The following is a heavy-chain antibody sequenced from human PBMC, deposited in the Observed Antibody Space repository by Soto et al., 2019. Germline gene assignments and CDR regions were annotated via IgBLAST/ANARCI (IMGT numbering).Heavy chain of an antibody. V-gene: IGHV3-30*03. CDR2: ISYDGLVT. Sequence: GGSLRLSCAASGLTFSSYGMHWVRQAPGKGLEWVAVISYDGLVTNYADSAKGRFTISRDNAKNTLYLQMNSLRAEDTAVYYCAGTTYYFDYWGQGTLVTVSS. CDR1: GLTFSSYG. J-gene: IGHJ4*02. D-gene: IGHD1-1*01. CDR3: AGTTYYFDY.